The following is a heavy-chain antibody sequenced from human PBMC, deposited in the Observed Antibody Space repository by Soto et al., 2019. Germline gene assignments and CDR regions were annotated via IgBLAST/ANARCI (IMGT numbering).Heavy chain of an antibody. J-gene: IGHJ4*02. CDR2: ISAYNDNT. CDR1: GYTFTSYG. CDR3: ARDLSKFAIVVAGGFDY. D-gene: IGHD6-19*01. Sequence: APVKVSCKASGYTFTSYGISWVRQAPGQGLEWMGWISAYNDNTNYAQKLQGRVTMTTDTSTSTAYMELRSLRSDDTAVYYCARDLSKFAIVVAGGFDYWGQGTLVTVSS. V-gene: IGHV1-18*01.